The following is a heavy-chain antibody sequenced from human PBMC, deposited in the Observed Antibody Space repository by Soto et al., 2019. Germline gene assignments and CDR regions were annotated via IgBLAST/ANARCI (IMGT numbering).Heavy chain of an antibody. Sequence: GGSLRLSCAASGFTFSGSAMHWVRQASGKGLEWVGRIRSKANSYATAYAASVKGRFTISRDDSKNTAYLQMNSLKTEDTAVYYCTRRWDLVEMATILDLGMDVWGQGTTVTVSS. J-gene: IGHJ6*02. CDR2: IRSKANSYAT. CDR1: GFTFSGSA. CDR3: TRRWDLVEMATILDLGMDV. V-gene: IGHV3-73*01. D-gene: IGHD5-12*01.